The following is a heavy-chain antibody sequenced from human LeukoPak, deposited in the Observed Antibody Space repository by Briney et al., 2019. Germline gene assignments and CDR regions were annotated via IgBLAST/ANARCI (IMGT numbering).Heavy chain of an antibody. Sequence: GESLQISCKGSGYSFTNYWIGWVRQMPGKGLEWMGIIDPGDSDTRYSPSFQGQVTISADKSISTAYLQWSSLKASDTAMYYCARQIAVAGNFYFDYWGQGTLVTVSS. J-gene: IGHJ4*02. D-gene: IGHD6-19*01. V-gene: IGHV5-51*01. CDR2: IDPGDSDT. CDR1: GYSFTNYW. CDR3: ARQIAVAGNFYFDY.